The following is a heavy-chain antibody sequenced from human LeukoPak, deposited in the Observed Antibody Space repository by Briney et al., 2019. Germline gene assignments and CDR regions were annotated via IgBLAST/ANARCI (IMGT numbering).Heavy chain of an antibody. Sequence: GRSLRLSCAASRFTFSSYGMHWVRQAPGKGLEWVAVIWYDGSNKYYADSVKGRFTISRDNSKNTLYLQMNSLRAEDTAVYYCAREGPRADIVVVTATYYFDYWGQGTLVTVSS. CDR3: AREGPRADIVVVTATYYFDY. CDR2: IWYDGSNK. D-gene: IGHD2-21*02. CDR1: RFTFSSYG. V-gene: IGHV3-33*01. J-gene: IGHJ4*02.